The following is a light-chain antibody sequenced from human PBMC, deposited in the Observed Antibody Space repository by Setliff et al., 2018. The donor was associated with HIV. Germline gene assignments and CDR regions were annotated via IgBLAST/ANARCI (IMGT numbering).Light chain of an antibody. V-gene: IGLV2-14*01. J-gene: IGLJ1*01. CDR3: TSFTTTGAYV. CDR1: SSDVGGYNH. Sequence: QSALAQPASVSGSPGQSISISCTGTSSDVGGYNHVSWYQQEPDRAPKLMIYEVTNRPSGVSNRFSGSKSGNTASLTISGLQAEDEADYYCTSFTTTGAYVFGTGTKVT. CDR2: EVT.